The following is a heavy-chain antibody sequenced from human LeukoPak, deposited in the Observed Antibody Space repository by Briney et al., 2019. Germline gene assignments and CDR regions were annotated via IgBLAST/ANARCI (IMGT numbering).Heavy chain of an antibody. CDR3: AAELYSGTYGRCCSFAF. Sequence: SVKVSCKASGFTFSNSAIQWVRQARGQRLEWIGWTIVGSGRTHYAQNLQERLTITRDMSTNTAYMELSSLRSEDTAVYYCAAELYSGTYGRCCSFAFWGQGTPVTVSS. CDR2: TIVGSGRT. CDR1: GFTFSNSA. D-gene: IGHD1-26*01. V-gene: IGHV1-58*02. J-gene: IGHJ4*02.